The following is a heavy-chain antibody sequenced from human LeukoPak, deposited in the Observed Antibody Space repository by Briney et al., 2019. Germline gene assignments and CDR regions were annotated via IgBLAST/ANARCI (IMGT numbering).Heavy chain of an antibody. J-gene: IGHJ3*02. V-gene: IGHV4-30-4*01. Sequence: SETLSLTCTVSGGSISSGDYYWSWIRQPPGKGLEWIGYIYYSGSTYYNPSLKSRVTISVDTSKNQFSLKLSSVTAADTAVYYCASTYCGGDCCPSKAFDIWGQGTMVTVSS. CDR1: GGSISSGDYY. D-gene: IGHD2-21*02. CDR2: IYYSGST. CDR3: ASTYCGGDCCPSKAFDI.